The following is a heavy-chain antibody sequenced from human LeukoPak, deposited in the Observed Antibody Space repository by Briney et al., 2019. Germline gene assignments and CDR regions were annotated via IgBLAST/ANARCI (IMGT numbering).Heavy chain of an antibody. Sequence: PGGSLRLSCVVSGFTLSSDWMSWVRQAPGKGLEWVANIKKDGIEKYYVESVKGRFTISRDNAKNSLYLQMNSLRAEDTAVYYCARGRYSSRSGGFYFDIWGQGTLVTVSS. CDR1: GFTLSSDW. CDR2: IKKDGIEK. V-gene: IGHV3-7*01. J-gene: IGHJ4*02. CDR3: ARGRYSSRSGGFYFDI. D-gene: IGHD2-2*01.